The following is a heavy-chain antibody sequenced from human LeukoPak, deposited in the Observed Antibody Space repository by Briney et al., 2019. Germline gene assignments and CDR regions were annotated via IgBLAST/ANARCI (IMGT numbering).Heavy chain of an antibody. D-gene: IGHD3-10*01. CDR2: IYYSGST. V-gene: IGHV4-30-4*01. CDR3: VRHPARGSGGYAFDI. CDR1: GGSISSGDYY. Sequence: SQTLSLTCTVSGGSISSGDYYWSWIRQPPGKGLEWIGYIYYSGSTYYNPSLKGRVTISVDTSKNQFSLKLSSVTAADTAVYHCVRHPARGSGGYAFDIWGQGTMVTVSS. J-gene: IGHJ3*02.